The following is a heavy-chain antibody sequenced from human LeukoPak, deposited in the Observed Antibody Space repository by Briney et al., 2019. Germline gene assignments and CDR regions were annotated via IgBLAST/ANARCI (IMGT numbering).Heavy chain of an antibody. CDR2: ISGSGGST. Sequence: GGSLRLSCAASGFTFSSYAMSWVRQAPGKGLEWVSAISGSGGSTYYADSVKGRFTISRDNSKNTLYLQMNSLRAEDTAVYYCAKEPPFYGDCAMTLRYWGQGTLVTVSS. D-gene: IGHD4-17*01. V-gene: IGHV3-23*01. CDR3: AKEPPFYGDCAMTLRY. CDR1: GFTFSSYA. J-gene: IGHJ4*02.